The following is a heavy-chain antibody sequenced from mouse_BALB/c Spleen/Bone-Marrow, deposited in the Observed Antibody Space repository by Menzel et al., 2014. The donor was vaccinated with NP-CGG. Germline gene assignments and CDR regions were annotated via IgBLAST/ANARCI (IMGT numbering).Heavy chain of an antibody. J-gene: IGHJ4*01. CDR3: ARSLLVVTPMDY. CDR1: GYEFSDSW. Sequence: VQLQQSGPELVRPGASVKISCKASGYEFSDSWMNWVKQRPGQGLEWIGRIYPGDGDSIYNGKFKGKATLTSDKFSSTAYMQLSSLTSVDSAVYFCARSLLVVTPMDYWGQGTSVTVSS. CDR2: IYPGDGDS. D-gene: IGHD1-1*01. V-gene: IGHV1-82*01.